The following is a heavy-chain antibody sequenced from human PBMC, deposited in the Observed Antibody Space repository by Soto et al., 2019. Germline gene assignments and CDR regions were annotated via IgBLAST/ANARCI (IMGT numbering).Heavy chain of an antibody. CDR2: IYWDDDQ. Sequence: QITLKESGPPLVRPAPTLTLTCAFSGFSLTTTSMGVAWIRQPPGKALEWLALIYWDDDQRYSPSLKDRLTISKDTSRSRLVLTISNMNPEDTGTYFCAHAGDYDLLSFDHWGPGTLVTVSS. CDR1: GFSLTTTSMG. V-gene: IGHV2-5*02. CDR3: AHAGDYDLLSFDH. J-gene: IGHJ4*02. D-gene: IGHD4-17*01.